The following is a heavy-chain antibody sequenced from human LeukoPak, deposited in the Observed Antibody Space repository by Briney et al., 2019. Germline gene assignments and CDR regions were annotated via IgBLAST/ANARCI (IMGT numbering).Heavy chain of an antibody. J-gene: IGHJ4*02. CDR2: IIPILGIA. D-gene: IGHD2-21*02. CDR1: GYTFTSYG. V-gene: IGHV1-69*04. CDR3: ARSRWAVVTVYPFDY. Sequence: ASVKVSCKASGYTFTSYGISWVRQAPGQGLEWMGRIIPILGIANYAQKFQGRVTITADKSTSTAYMELSSLRSEDTAVYYCARSRWAVVTVYPFDYWGQGTLVTVSS.